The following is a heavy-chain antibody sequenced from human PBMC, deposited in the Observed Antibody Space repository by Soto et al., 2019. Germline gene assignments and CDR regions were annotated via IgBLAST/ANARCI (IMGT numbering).Heavy chain of an antibody. D-gene: IGHD1-1*01. J-gene: IGHJ4*02. Sequence: GSLRLPCAASGFTFSSYWMHWVRQAPGEGLVWVSYIKPDGSRTKDADSVKGRFTISRDNARNTLYLRMNSLRAEDTAVYYCARDNNWSYDSWGRGTLVTVSS. CDR2: IKPDGSRT. CDR3: ARDNNWSYDS. V-gene: IGHV3-74*03. CDR1: GFTFSSYW.